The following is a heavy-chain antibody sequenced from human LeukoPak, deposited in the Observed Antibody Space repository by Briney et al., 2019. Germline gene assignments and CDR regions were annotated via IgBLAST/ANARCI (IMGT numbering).Heavy chain of an antibody. CDR3: ARDNRLRGSYYYGMDV. J-gene: IGHJ6*02. CDR2: VYYTGTT. Sequence: PSETLSLTCTVSGGSISRSSYYWAWIRQPPGKGLEWVGSVYYTGTTYSNPSLKSRVTISLDTSKHQFSLKLRSVTAADTAVYFCARDNRLRGSYYYGMDVWGQGTTVTVPS. D-gene: IGHD3-16*01. V-gene: IGHV4-39*07. CDR1: GGSISRSSYY.